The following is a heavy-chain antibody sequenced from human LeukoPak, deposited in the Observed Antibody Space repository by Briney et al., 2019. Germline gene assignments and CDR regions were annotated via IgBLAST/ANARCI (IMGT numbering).Heavy chain of an antibody. CDR1: GYTFTTYA. V-gene: IGHV1-3*01. J-gene: IGHJ4*02. CDR3: ARPDYGDTPPRY. CDR2: INAGNGNT. D-gene: IGHD4-17*01. Sequence: GASVKVSCKASGYTFTTYAMHWVRQAPGQRLEWMGWINAGNGNTKYSQKFQGRVTITSDTSASTAYMELSSLRSEDTAVYYCARPDYGDTPPRYWGQGTLVTVSP.